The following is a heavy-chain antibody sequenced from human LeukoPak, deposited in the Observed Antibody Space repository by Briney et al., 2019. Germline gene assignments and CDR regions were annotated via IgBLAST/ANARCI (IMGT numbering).Heavy chain of an antibody. CDR2: IYTSGST. CDR3: AREISSITGTTNADAFDI. CDR1: GASINNYY. J-gene: IGHJ3*02. D-gene: IGHD1-20*01. V-gene: IGHV4-4*07. Sequence: SETLSLTCTVSGASINNYYWSWIRQPAGKGLEWIGRIYTSGSTNYNPSLKSRVTMSVDTSKNQFSLNLNSVTAADTAVYYCAREISSITGTTNADAFDIWGQGTMVTVSS.